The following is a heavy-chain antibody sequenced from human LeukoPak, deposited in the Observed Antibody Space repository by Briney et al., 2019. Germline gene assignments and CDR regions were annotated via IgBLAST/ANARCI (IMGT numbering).Heavy chain of an antibody. CDR1: GAPISSNNW. D-gene: IGHD4-11*01. CDR2: IYHSGST. Sequence: SETLSLTCAVSGAPISSNNWWWSWVRQPPGKGLEWIGEIYHSGSTNYNPSLKSRVTMSVDKSKNQFSLKLSSVTAADTAVYYCARASVTYYYYYYMDVWGKGTTVTVSS. J-gene: IGHJ6*03. V-gene: IGHV4-4*02. CDR3: ARASVTYYYYYYMDV.